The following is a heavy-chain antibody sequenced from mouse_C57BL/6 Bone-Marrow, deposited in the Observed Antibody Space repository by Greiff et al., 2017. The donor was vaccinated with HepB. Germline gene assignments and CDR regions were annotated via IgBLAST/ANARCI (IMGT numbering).Heavy chain of an antibody. D-gene: IGHD1-1*02. V-gene: IGHV3-6*01. Sequence: EVQLVESGPGLVKPSQSLSLTCSVTGYSITSGYYWNWIRQFPGNKLEWMGYISYDGSNNYNPSLKNRISITRDTSKNQFFLKLNSVTTEDTATYYCAREADYVAYWGQGTLVTVSA. CDR1: GYSITSGYY. CDR3: AREADYVAY. CDR2: ISYDGSN. J-gene: IGHJ3*01.